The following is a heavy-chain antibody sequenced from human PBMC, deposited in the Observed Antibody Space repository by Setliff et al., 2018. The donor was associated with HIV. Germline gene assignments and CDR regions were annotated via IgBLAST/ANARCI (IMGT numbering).Heavy chain of an antibody. D-gene: IGHD2-2*01. CDR2: IYTSGP. V-gene: IGHV4-61*02. CDR1: GDSISSGSNY. J-gene: IGHJ4*02. Sequence: SETLSLTCTVSGDSISSGSNYWSWIRQPAGKGLEWIGRIYTSGPRYNPSLENRVTISVDTSKSQFFLMLSSVTAADTAVYYCARASSDIPGVDSNYFDDRGQGTLVTVSS. CDR3: ARASSDIPGVDSNYFDD.